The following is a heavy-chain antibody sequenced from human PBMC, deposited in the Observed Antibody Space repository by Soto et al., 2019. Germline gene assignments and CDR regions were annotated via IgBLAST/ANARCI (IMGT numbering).Heavy chain of an antibody. CDR3: ARDNCSGGSCYSVWFDP. Sequence: SVKVSCKASGGTFSSYAISWVRQAPGQGLEWMGGIIPIFGTANYAQKFQGRVTITADESTSTAYMELSSLRSEDTAVYYCARDNCSGGSCYSVWFDPWGQGTLVTVSS. D-gene: IGHD2-15*01. CDR1: GGTFSSYA. J-gene: IGHJ5*02. CDR2: IIPIFGTA. V-gene: IGHV1-69*13.